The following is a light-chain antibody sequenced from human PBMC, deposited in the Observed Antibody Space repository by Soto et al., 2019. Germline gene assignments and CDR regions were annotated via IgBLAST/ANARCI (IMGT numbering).Light chain of an antibody. CDR2: EVS. Sequence: QSALTQSASVSGSPGQSITISCTGTSSDVGGYDYVSWYQLHPGKAPKLILFEVSNRPSGVSYRFSGSKSGNTASLTISGLQAEDEADYFCSSYSISTAYLFGTGTKVTVL. J-gene: IGLJ1*01. V-gene: IGLV2-14*01. CDR3: SSYSISTAYL. CDR1: SSDVGGYDY.